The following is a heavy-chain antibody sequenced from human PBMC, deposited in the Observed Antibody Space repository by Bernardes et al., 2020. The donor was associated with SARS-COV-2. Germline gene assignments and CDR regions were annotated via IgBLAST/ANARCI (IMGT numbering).Heavy chain of an antibody. CDR2: IDVDGGGT. Sequence: SEKVSCQASGLTFTSSAVQWVRQDRGQRLEWMGWIDVDGGGTNYAQKFQERVTITWDVSTRTAYMDLSSLRSEDTAVYYCAAGPNWFDHGGQGTLLTVSS. J-gene: IGHJ5*02. CDR1: GLTFTSSA. V-gene: IGHV1-58*01. CDR3: AAGPNWFDH.